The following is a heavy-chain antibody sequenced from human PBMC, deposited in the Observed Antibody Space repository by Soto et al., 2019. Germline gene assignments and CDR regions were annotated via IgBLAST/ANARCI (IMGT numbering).Heavy chain of an antibody. CDR1: GHSISTSSYY. CDR3: ARHDWSRFYGMDV. J-gene: IGHJ6*02. V-gene: IGHV4-39*01. D-gene: IGHD2-2*01. Sequence: NPSETLSLTCTVSGHSISTSSYYWGWIRQSPGKGLEWIGSLYYSGTTYYNPSLKSRVTISVDTSKNQFSLRAYSVTAADTAVYYCARHDWSRFYGMDVWGQGXTVTVYS. CDR2: LYYSGTT.